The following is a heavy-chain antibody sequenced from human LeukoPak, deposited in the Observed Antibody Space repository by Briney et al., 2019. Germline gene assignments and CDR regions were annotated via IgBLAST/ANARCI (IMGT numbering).Heavy chain of an antibody. V-gene: IGHV4-39*07. CDR2: IYYSGST. CDR3: ASGMEMTLFDY. CDR1: GGSISSSSYY. J-gene: IGHJ4*02. D-gene: IGHD1-1*01. Sequence: SETLSLTCTVSGGSISSSSYYWGWIRQPPGKGLEWIGSIYYSGSTYYNPSLKSRVTISVDTSKNQFSLKLSSVTAADTAVYYCASGMEMTLFDYWGQGTLVTVSS.